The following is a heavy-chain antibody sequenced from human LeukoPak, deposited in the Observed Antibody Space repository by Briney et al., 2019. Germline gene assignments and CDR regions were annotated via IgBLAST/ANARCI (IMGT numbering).Heavy chain of an antibody. CDR3: ARSDVARWDFDY. J-gene: IGHJ4*02. Sequence: GGSPRLSCAASGFTFSSYSMNWVRQAPGTGLERVSSISSSSSYIYYADSVKGRFTISRDNAKNSLYLQMNSLRAEDTAVYYCARSDVARWDFDYWGQGTLVTVSS. D-gene: IGHD4-23*01. CDR2: ISSSSSYI. V-gene: IGHV3-21*01. CDR1: GFTFSSYS.